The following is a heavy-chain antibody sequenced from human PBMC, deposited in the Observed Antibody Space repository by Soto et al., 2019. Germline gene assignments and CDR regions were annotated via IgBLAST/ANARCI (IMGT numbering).Heavy chain of an antibody. CDR1: GFKFSNYG. D-gene: IGHD1-26*01. V-gene: IGHV3-23*01. CDR3: AKDGPYSGRLSYYFDY. CDR2: ISGSGGST. Sequence: PGGSLRLSCAASGFKFSNYGMSWVRLAPGRGLEWVSVISGSGGSTYSADSVKGRFTISRDNSKNTLYLQMNNLRAEDTDVYYCAKDGPYSGRLSYYFDYWGQGTLVTVSS. J-gene: IGHJ4*02.